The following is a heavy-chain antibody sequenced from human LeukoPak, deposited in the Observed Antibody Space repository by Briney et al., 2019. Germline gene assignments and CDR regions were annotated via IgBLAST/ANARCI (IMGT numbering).Heavy chain of an antibody. V-gene: IGHV3-53*01. CDR2: VYSGGST. CDR3: ARDKWSHDAFDI. D-gene: IGHD2-15*01. Sequence: GGSLRLSCAASGFTVSSNYMSWVRQAPGKGLEWVSVVYSGGSTYYADSVKGRFTISRDNAKNSLYLQMNSLRAEDTAVYYCARDKWSHDAFDIWGQGTMVTVSS. J-gene: IGHJ3*02. CDR1: GFTVSSNY.